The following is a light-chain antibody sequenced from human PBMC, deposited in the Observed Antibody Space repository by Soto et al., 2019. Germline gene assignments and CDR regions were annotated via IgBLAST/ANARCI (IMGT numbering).Light chain of an antibody. CDR3: SSYTSTTRV. J-gene: IGLJ2*01. Sequence: QSVLTQPASVSGSPGQSITISCTGTSSDVGGSNHVSWYQQHPGKAPKLMIYGVSNRPSGISNRVSGSKSGNTASLTISVLQAEDEADYYCSSYTSTTRVFGGGTKLTVL. CDR1: SSDVGGSNH. CDR2: GVS. V-gene: IGLV2-14*01.